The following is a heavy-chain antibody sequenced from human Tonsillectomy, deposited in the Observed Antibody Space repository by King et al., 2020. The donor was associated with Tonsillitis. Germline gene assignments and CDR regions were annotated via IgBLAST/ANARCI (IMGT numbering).Heavy chain of an antibody. CDR3: GRHNYYDSSGYPLGY. V-gene: IGHV5-51*01. J-gene: IGHJ4*02. D-gene: IGHD3-22*01. CDR1: GYNFTNYW. CDR2: IYPGDSDT. Sequence: QLVQSGAEVKKPGESLKISCKGSGYNFTNYWIGWVRQMPGKGLEWMGIIYPGDSDTRYSPSFQGQVTISADNSISTAYLQWRSLKASDTAVYYCGRHNYYDSSGYPLGYRGQGTLVTAAS.